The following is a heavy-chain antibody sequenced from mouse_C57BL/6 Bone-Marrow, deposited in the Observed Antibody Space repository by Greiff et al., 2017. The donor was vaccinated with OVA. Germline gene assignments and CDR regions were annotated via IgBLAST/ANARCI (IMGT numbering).Heavy chain of an antibody. CDR2: IRSGSSTI. J-gene: IGHJ4*01. CDR1: GFTFSDYG. V-gene: IGHV5-17*01. D-gene: IGHD3-2*02. Sequence: EVKLVESGGGLVKPGGSLKLSCAASGFTFSDYGMHWVRQAPEKGLEWVAYIRSGSSTIYYADTVQGRLTIARDNAKNTLCLQMTSLRYEDTAMYDCARPAQAVYAMDYWGQGTSVTVSS. CDR3: ARPAQAVYAMDY.